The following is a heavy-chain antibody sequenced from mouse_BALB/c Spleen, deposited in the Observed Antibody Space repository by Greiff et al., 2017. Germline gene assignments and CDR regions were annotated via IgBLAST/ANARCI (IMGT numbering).Heavy chain of an antibody. J-gene: IGHJ3*01. CDR1: GYSFTGYT. CDR3: ARGYYGSSFAGFAY. Sequence: VQLKQSGPELVKPGASMKISCKASGYSFTGYTMNWVKQSHGKNLEWIGLINPYNGGTSYNQKFKGKATLTVDKSSSTAYMELLSLTSEDSAVYYCARGYYGSSFAGFAYWGQGTLVTVSA. D-gene: IGHD1-1*01. CDR2: INPYNGGT. V-gene: IGHV1-18*01.